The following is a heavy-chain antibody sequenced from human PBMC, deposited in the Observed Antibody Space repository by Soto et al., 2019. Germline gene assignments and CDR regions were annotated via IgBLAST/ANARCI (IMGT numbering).Heavy chain of an antibody. J-gene: IGHJ6*02. CDR1: GFTFSSYG. D-gene: IGHD2-21*02. Sequence: PGGSLRLSCAASGFTFSSYGMHWVRQAPGKGLEWVAVISYDGSNKYYADSVKGRFTISRDNSKNTLYLQMNSLRAEDTAVYYCANTHDGDCYSCYYYGMAVWGQGTTVTVSS. CDR3: ANTHDGDCYSCYYYGMAV. CDR2: ISYDGSNK. V-gene: IGHV3-30*18.